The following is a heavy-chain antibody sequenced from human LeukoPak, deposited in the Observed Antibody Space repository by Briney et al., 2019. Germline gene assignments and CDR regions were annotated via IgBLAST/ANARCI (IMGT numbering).Heavy chain of an antibody. CDR3: TSGRVSDFDF. Sequence: GGSLRLSCAASGFTFSDSAMHWVRQASGRGLEWVGRIRGKANKYATAYAASVKGRFTISRDDSKNTAFLQMNSLKTEDTAIYYCTSGRVSDFDFWGQGTLVTVSS. J-gene: IGHJ4*02. CDR1: GFTFSDSA. V-gene: IGHV3-73*01. CDR2: IRGKANKYAT.